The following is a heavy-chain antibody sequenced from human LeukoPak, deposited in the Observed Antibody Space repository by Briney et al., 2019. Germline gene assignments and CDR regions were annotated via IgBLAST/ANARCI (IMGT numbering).Heavy chain of an antibody. CDR2: IGTAGDT. D-gene: IGHD2-8*01. J-gene: IGHJ4*02. CDR3: ARGHAKWSMDY. Sequence: PGGSLRLSCAASGFTFSSYDMHWVRQATGKGLEWVSAIGTAGDTYYPGSVKGRFTISRENAKNSSYLQMNSLRAGDTAVYYCARGHAKWSMDYWGQGTLVTVSS. V-gene: IGHV3-13*01. CDR1: GFTFSSYD.